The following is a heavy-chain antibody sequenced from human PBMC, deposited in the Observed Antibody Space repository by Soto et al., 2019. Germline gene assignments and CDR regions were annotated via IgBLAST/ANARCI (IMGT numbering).Heavy chain of an antibody. J-gene: IGHJ4*02. CDR3: ARYYRGSGRYFFDY. D-gene: IGHD6-19*01. Sequence: EVRLVESGGGLVQPGGSLRLSCVASGFTFISSFMGWIRQAPGKGLEWVANINQDGGVTYYVDSVEGRFTISRDNTKDSLYLQMNSLRGEDTAIYYCARYYRGSGRYFFDYWGQGTPVTVSS. V-gene: IGHV3-7*03. CDR1: GFTFISSF. CDR2: INQDGGVT.